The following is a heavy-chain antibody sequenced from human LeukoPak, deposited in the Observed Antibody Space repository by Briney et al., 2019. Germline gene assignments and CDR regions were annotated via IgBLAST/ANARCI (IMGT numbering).Heavy chain of an antibody. CDR3: ARVGAPLITMVRGVEYNWFDP. J-gene: IGHJ5*02. V-gene: IGHV1-2*02. CDR2: INPNSGGT. Sequence: GASVKVSCKASGYTFTGYYMHWVRQAPGQGLEWMGWINPNSGGTNYAQKFQGRATMTRDTSISTAYMELSRLRSDDTAVYYCARVGAPLITMVRGVEYNWFDPWGQGTLVTASS. CDR1: GYTFTGYY. D-gene: IGHD3-10*01.